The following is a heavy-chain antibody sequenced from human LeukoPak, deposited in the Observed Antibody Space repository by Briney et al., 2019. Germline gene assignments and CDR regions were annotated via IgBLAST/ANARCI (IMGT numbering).Heavy chain of an antibody. CDR2: INTNTGNP. CDR1: GYTFTGYY. V-gene: IGHV7-4-1*02. J-gene: IGHJ5*02. D-gene: IGHD2-8*02. CDR3: ARAGRMDWFDP. Sequence: ASVKVSCKASGYTFTGYYIHWVRQAPGQGLEWMGWINTNTGNPTYAQGFTGRFVFSLDTSVSTAYLQISSLKAEDTAVYYCARAGRMDWFDPWGQGTLVTVSS.